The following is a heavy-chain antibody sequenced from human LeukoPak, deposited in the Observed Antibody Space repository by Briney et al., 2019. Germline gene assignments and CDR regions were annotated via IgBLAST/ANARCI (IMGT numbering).Heavy chain of an antibody. CDR2: INHSGST. J-gene: IGHJ4*02. V-gene: IGHV4-34*01. CDR3: ARRIHLGTAMVTWPFDY. D-gene: IGHD5-18*01. Sequence: KPSETLSLTCAVYGGSFSGYYWSWIRQPPGKGLEWIGEINHSGSTNYNPSLKSRVTISVDTSKNQFSLKLSSVTAADTAVYYCARRIHLGTAMVTWPFDYWGQGTLVTVSS. CDR1: GGSFSGYY.